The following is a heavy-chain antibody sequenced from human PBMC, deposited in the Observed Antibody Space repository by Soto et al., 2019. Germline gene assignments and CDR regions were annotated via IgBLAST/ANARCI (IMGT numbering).Heavy chain of an antibody. J-gene: IGHJ5*02. CDR1: GESLSDNY. V-gene: IGHV4-34*01. CDR3: ARGRGAFDA. Sequence: SETLSLTCAVYGESLSDNYCNWLRQPPGKGLEWIGEINHSGNTNYNPSLRSRVTISIDTSKNQLSLNLRSVSAADTAVYYCARGRGAFDAWGQGTPLTVSS. CDR2: INHSGNT.